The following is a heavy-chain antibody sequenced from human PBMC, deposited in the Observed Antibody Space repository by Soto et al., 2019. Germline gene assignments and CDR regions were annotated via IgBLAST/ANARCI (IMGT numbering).Heavy chain of an antibody. CDR2: INSDGSST. CDR3: AREGVTMVRGVIITRGYDY. D-gene: IGHD3-10*01. J-gene: IGHJ4*02. V-gene: IGHV3-74*01. Sequence: LRLSCAASGFTFSSYWMHWVRQAPGKGLVWVSRINSDGSSTSYADSVKGRFTISRDNAKNTLYLQMNSLRAEDTAVYYCAREGVTMVRGVIITRGYDYWGQGTLVTVSS. CDR1: GFTFSSYW.